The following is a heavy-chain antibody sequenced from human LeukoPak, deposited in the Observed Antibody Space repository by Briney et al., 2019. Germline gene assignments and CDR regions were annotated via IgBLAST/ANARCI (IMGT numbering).Heavy chain of an antibody. CDR1: GFTFRDYG. V-gene: IGHV3-23*01. D-gene: IGHD3-10*01. Sequence: GGSLRLSCAASGFTFRDYGMSWVRQAPGKGLEWVSALTGSGGTTYYADSVKGRFTISRDNSKNLLYFQMNSLRAEDTAVYYCAKDLMRDIWFGESRGQGTLVTVSS. J-gene: IGHJ4*02. CDR3: AKDLMRDIWFGES. CDR2: LTGSGGTT.